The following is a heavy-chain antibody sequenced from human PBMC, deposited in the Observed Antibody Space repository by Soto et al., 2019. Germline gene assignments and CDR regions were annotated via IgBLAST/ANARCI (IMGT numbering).Heavy chain of an antibody. Sequence: EVQLVASGGGLVKPGGSLRLSCAASGFTFSSFNMDWVRQAPGKGLEWVSSISITGNYKYYADSLKGRFTISRDNAQNLLFLQMDSLRPEDTAVYYCASRRLGYCTGGTCPEFWGQGTLVTVTS. D-gene: IGHD2-15*01. CDR1: GFTFSSFN. CDR3: ASRRLGYCTGGTCPEF. CDR2: ISITGNYK. J-gene: IGHJ4*02. V-gene: IGHV3-21*01.